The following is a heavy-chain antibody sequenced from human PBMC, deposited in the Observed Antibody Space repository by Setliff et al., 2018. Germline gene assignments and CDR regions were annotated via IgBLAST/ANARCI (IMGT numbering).Heavy chain of an antibody. Sequence: SETLSLTCAVSGYSISSGYYWGWIRQPPGKGLEWIGSIYHSGSTYYNPSLKSRVTISVDTSKNSLYLQMNSLRAEDTAVYYCACAYGGNWLDYWGQGTLVTVSS. D-gene: IGHD2-15*01. CDR3: ACAYGGNWLDY. CDR2: IYHSGST. J-gene: IGHJ4*02. CDR1: GYSISSGYY. V-gene: IGHV4-38-2*01.